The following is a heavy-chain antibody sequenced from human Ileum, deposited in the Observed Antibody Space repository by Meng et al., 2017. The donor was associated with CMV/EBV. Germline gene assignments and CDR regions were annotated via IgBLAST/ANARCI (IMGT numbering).Heavy chain of an antibody. CDR2: IYTSGST. V-gene: IGHV4-4*07. J-gene: IGHJ4*02. CDR1: GGAIISYY. CDR3: ARERPRGTAMASIDY. Sequence: GQRQEWGPGLVQPSEPLPPPCTASGGAIISYYWGWIRQPAGKRLEWIGRIYTSGSTNYNPSLKSRVTMSVDTSKNQFSLKLSSVTAADTAVYYCARERPRGTAMASIDYWGQGTLVTVSS. D-gene: IGHD5-18*01.